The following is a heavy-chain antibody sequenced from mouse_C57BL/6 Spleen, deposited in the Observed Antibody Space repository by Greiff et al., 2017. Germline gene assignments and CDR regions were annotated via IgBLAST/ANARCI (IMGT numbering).Heavy chain of an antibody. CDR3: AREGYFSWFAY. D-gene: IGHD2-3*01. Sequence: VQGVESGAELVRPGASVKLSCKASGYTFTDYYINWVKQRPGQGLEWIARIYPGSGNTYYNEKFKGKATLTVDKSSSTAYMQLSSLTSEDSAVYYCAREGYFSWFAYWGQGTLVTVSA. V-gene: IGHV1-76*01. CDR2: IYPGSGNT. CDR1: GYTFTDYY. J-gene: IGHJ3*01.